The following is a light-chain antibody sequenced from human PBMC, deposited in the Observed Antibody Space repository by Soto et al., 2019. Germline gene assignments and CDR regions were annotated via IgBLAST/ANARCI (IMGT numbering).Light chain of an antibody. Sequence: EIVLTPSPGTLSLSPGDRANLSCRASQSVSRSYLGWYQQKPGQAPRLLMYGASIRAAGVPDRFSGSGSGTEFTLTISRLEPEDFTVYYCHHYETFGQGTKVDIK. J-gene: IGKJ1*01. CDR3: HHYET. CDR1: QSVSRSY. V-gene: IGKV3-20*01. CDR2: GAS.